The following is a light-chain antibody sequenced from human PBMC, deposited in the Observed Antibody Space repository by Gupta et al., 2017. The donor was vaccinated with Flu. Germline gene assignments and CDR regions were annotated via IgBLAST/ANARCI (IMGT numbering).Light chain of an antibody. J-gene: IGLJ1*01. CDR3: SSYTSYNTIERV. V-gene: IGLV2-14*01. Sequence: TIACTGSGSDLAFYSYFSWYQQLPGRAPNLIIYEVTNRPSGGADRFSGSKSGSTAALTISGLQGEDEGDYYCSSYTSYNTIERVFGTGTKITVL. CDR2: EVT. CDR1: GSDLAFYSY.